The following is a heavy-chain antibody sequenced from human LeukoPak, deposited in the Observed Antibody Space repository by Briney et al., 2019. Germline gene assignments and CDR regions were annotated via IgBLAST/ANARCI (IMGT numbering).Heavy chain of an antibody. CDR3: ARSSSWSAFDI. CDR1: GGSISSSSYY. J-gene: IGHJ3*02. Sequence: PETLSLTCTVSGGSISSSSYYWGWIRQPPGKGLEWIGSIYYSGSTYYNPSLKSRVTISVDTSKNQFSLKLSSVTAADTAVYYCARSSSWSAFDIWGQGTMVTVSS. V-gene: IGHV4-39*07. D-gene: IGHD6-13*01. CDR2: IYYSGST.